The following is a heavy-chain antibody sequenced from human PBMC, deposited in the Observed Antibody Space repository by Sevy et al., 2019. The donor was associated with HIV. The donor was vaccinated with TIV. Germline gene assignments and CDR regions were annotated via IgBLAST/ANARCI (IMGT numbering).Heavy chain of an antibody. D-gene: IGHD6-25*01. V-gene: IGHV4-4*02. J-gene: IGHJ4*02. CDR3: AAAAGTDILGYYFGS. CDR1: GDSIISSHW. CDR2: MYHRGTT. Sequence: SETLSLTCTVSGDSIISSHWWSWFRQTPGKGLEWIGDMYHRGTTNYNPSLKTRVIISVDKSKNQFFLKLNSVTAAETAVYYWAAAAGTDILGYYFGSWGQGSSVTVSS.